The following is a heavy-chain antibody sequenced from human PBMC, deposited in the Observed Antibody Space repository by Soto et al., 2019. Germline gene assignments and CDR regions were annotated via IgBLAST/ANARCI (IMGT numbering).Heavy chain of an antibody. CDR3: ARAGSYRYFDY. CDR1: GGSVSSGGYY. J-gene: IGHJ4*02. D-gene: IGHD3-10*01. V-gene: IGHV4-61*08. CDR2: IYYSGST. Sequence: QVQLQESGPGLVKPSETLSLTCSVSGGSVSSGGYYWSWIRQPPGKGLEWIGCIYYSGSTDYNASLKSRVTMSLDKSKNQFSLKLNSVTAADTAVYFCARAGSYRYFDYWGQGTLVTVSS.